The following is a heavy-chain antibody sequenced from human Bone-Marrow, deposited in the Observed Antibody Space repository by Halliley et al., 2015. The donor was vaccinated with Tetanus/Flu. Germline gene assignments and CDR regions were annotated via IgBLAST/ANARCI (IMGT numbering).Heavy chain of an antibody. D-gene: IGHD4-17*01. J-gene: IGHJ5*02. V-gene: IGHV4-30-4*01. CDR2: IYYSGTP. Sequence: WMGSIYYSGTPFYHPSLKSRETISIDTSRNQFSLRLTSVTAADTAVYFCARDREPGDYVGFFDPWGPGIQVTVSS. CDR3: ARDREPGDYVGFFDP.